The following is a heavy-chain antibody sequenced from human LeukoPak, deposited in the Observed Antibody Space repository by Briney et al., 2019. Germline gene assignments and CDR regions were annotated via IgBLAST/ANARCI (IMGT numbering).Heavy chain of an antibody. J-gene: IGHJ4*02. D-gene: IGHD6-13*01. CDR2: IWYDGSNK. V-gene: IGHV3-33*01. Sequence: GESLRLSCAASGFTFSSYGMHWVRQAPGKGLEWVAVIWYDGSNKYYADSVKGRFTISRDNSKNTLYLQMNSLRAEDTAVYYCAREGGKQQLIHYFDYWGQGTLVTVSS. CDR3: AREGGKQQLIHYFDY. CDR1: GFTFSSYG.